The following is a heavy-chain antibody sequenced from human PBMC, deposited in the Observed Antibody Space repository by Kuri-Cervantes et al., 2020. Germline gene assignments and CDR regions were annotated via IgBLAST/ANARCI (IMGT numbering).Heavy chain of an antibody. Sequence: GGSLRLSCAASGFTLSNYAMTWVRQAPGKGLEWVSAISGSGGNTYYADSVKGRFTISRDNSKNTLYLQMNSLRAEDAAVYYCAKDLYYYGSGSYYGYWGQGTLVTVSS. CDR2: ISGSGGNT. D-gene: IGHD3-10*01. V-gene: IGHV3-23*01. J-gene: IGHJ4*02. CDR3: AKDLYYYGSGSYYGY. CDR1: GFTLSNYA.